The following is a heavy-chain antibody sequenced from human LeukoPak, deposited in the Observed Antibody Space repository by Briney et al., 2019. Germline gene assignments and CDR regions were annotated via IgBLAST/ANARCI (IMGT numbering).Heavy chain of an antibody. CDR1: GYSISSGYY. V-gene: IGHV4-38-2*02. D-gene: IGHD3-10*01. CDR2: IYQSGST. J-gene: IGHJ4*02. CDR3: ASGLLWFGELLSAFDY. Sequence: PSETLSLTCSVSGYSISSGYYWGWIRQPPGKGLEWIGTIYQSGSTYYNPSLKSRVTISVDTSKNQFSLKLSSVTAADTAVYYCASGLLWFGELLSAFDYWGQGTLVTVSS.